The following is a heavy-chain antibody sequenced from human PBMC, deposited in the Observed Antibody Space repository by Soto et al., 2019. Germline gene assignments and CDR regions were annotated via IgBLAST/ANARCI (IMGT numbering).Heavy chain of an antibody. J-gene: IGHJ4*02. V-gene: IGHV4-31*03. D-gene: IGHD2-2*01. CDR1: GRSITTDGYY. CDR2: VFYSGST. CDR3: AAQPSYADPMDY. Sequence: QVQLQESCPGLVKSSQTLSLTCTVSGRSITTDGYYWSWIRQHPGKGLEYIGFVFYSGSTYYNPSLKSRVDISLDRSKNQFFLELRALTAADPSRYYCAAQPSYADPMDYWGQGAQVTGSS.